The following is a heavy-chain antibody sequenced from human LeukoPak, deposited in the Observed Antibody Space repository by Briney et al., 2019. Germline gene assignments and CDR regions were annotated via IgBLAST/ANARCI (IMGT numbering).Heavy chain of an antibody. CDR3: ARESASTSCFDY. CDR2: ISSSGSTI. CDR1: GFTFSDYY. D-gene: IGHD2-2*01. Sequence: GGSLRLYCAASGFTFSDYYMSWIRQAPGKGLEWVSYISSSGSTIYYADSVKGRFTISRDNAKNSLYLQMNSLRAEDTAVYYCARESASTSCFDYWGQGTLVTVSS. V-gene: IGHV3-11*01. J-gene: IGHJ4*02.